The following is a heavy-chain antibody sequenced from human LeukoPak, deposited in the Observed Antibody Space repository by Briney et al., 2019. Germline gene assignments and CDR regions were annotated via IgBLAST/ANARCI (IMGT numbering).Heavy chain of an antibody. V-gene: IGHV3-15*01. CDR3: AGGYGLYGMDV. D-gene: IGHD6-25*01. J-gene: IGHJ6*02. CDR1: GFTFNNAW. Sequence: GGSLRLSCAASGFTFNNAWMSWVRQAPGKGLEWVGRIKSKTNGGTTDYAAPVKGRFTISRDDSKNTLYLQMNSLKTEDTAVYYCAGGYGLYGMDVWGQGTTVTVSS. CDR2: IKSKTNGGTT.